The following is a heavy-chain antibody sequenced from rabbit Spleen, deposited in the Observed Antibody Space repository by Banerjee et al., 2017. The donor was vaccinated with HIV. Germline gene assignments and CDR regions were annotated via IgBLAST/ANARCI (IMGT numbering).Heavy chain of an antibody. Sequence: QSLEESGGDLVKPGASLTLTCIASEFSFSSSYHMCWVRQAPGKGLEWIACIYVGSGDSTYYASWAKGRFTISKTSSTVALKMTSLTAADTATYFCARAGGGAGYTFALNLWGQGTLVTV. V-gene: IGHV1S40*01. CDR1: EFSFSSSYH. CDR2: IYVGSGDST. CDR3: ARAGGGAGYTFALNL. D-gene: IGHD6-1*01. J-gene: IGHJ4*01.